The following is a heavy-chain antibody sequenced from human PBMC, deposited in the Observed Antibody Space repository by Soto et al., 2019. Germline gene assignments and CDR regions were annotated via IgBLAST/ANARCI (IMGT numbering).Heavy chain of an antibody. CDR1: GYTFTSYG. Sequence: QVHLVQSGAEVKKPGASVKVSCKASGYTFTSYGITWVRQAPGQGLEWMGWISGHNCNTDYAQKLQGRVIVTRDTSTSTAYMELRSLISDDTAVYYCARGRYGDYWGQGALVTVSS. D-gene: IGHD1-1*01. CDR3: ARGRYGDY. V-gene: IGHV1-18*01. CDR2: ISGHNCNT. J-gene: IGHJ4*02.